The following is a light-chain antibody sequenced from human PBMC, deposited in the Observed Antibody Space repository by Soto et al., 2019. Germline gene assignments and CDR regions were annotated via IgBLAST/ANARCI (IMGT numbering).Light chain of an antibody. CDR1: SSDVGGYKF. J-gene: IGLJ1*01. Sequence: SALTQPPSASGSPGQSVTISCTGTSSDVGGYKFVSWYQQHPGKAPKLMIYEVSNRPSGVSNRFSGSKSGNTASLTISGLQAEDEADYYCSSYTSSSTLVFGTGTKVTVL. CDR2: EVS. CDR3: SSYTSSSTLV. V-gene: IGLV2-14*01.